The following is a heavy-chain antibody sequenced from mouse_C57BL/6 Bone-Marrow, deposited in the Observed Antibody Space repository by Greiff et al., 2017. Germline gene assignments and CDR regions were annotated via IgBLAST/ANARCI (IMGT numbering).Heavy chain of an antibody. V-gene: IGHV1-47*01. D-gene: IGHD5-1*01. CDR1: GYTFTTYP. J-gene: IGHJ2*01. CDR2: FHPYNDDT. CDR3: ARSSTFFYYFDY. Sequence: QVQLQQSGAELVKPGASVKMSCKASGYTFTTYPIEWMKQNHGQSLEWIGNFHPYNDDTKYNEKFKGKATLTVEKSSNTVYLELSRLTSGDSAVYYCARSSTFFYYFDYWGQGTTLTVSS.